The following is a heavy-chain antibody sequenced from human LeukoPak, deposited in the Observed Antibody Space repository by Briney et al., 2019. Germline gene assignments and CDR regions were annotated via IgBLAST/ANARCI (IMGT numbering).Heavy chain of an antibody. J-gene: IGHJ5*02. CDR3: ASHASGWFA. V-gene: IGHV3-7*01. CDR2: IKPDGSEK. Sequence: GGSLRLSCAASGFTFSDYWMSWVRQAPGKGLEWVANIKPDGSEKFYVDSVKGRFTISRDNAKDSVSLQQNSLRVEDTAVYYCASHASGWFAWGQGTLVTVSS. CDR1: GFTFSDYW. D-gene: IGHD6-19*01.